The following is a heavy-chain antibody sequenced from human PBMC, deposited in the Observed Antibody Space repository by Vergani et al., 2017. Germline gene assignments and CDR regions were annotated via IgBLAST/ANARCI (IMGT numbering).Heavy chain of an antibody. CDR2: IYSGGST. J-gene: IGHJ4*02. D-gene: IGHD6-19*01. Sequence: EVQLLESGGGLIQPGGSLRLSCAASGFTVSSNYMSWVRQAPGKGLEWVSVIYSGGSTYYADSVKGRFTISRDNSKNTLYLQMNSLRAEDTAVYYCASGGWSSVSPNDYWGQGTLVTVSS. CDR1: GFTVSSNY. V-gene: IGHV3-53*01. CDR3: ASGGWSSVSPNDY.